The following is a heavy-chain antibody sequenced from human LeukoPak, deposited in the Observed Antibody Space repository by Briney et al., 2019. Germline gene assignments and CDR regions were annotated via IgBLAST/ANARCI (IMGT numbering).Heavy chain of an antibody. CDR2: IYYSGST. CDR1: GGSISSYY. J-gene: IGHJ5*02. V-gene: IGHV4-59*12. D-gene: IGHD3-10*01. Sequence: PSETLSLTCTVSGGSISSYYWSWIRQPPGKGREWIGYIYYSGSTNYNPSLKSRVTISVDTSKNQFSLKLSSVTAADTAVYYCARGRRGYYGATRQNWFDPWGQGTLVTVSS. CDR3: ARGRRGYYGATRQNWFDP.